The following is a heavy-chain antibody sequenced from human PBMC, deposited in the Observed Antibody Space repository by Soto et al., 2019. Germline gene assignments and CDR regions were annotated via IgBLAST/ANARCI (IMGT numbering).Heavy chain of an antibody. D-gene: IGHD5-18*01. V-gene: IGHV3-48*02. J-gene: IGHJ4*01. CDR1: GFNFSKSG. Sequence: LRLSFEASGFNFSKSGMYWVRQAPGKGLEWISYTSSTSHPKYYADAVKGRFTISRDNAKNSLYLQMDSLRDDDTALYYCARDRTAMDVFDSWGQGTQVTVSS. CDR3: ARDRTAMDVFDS. CDR2: TSSTSHPK.